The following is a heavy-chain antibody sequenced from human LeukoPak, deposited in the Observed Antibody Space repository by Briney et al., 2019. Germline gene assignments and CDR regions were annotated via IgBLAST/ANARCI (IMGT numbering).Heavy chain of an antibody. Sequence: GGSLRLSCAASGFTFSSYAMSWVRQAPGKGLEWVSAISGSGGSTYYADSVKGRFTISRDNSKNTLYLQMNSVRDEDTAVYYCAKGLVAVADFDYWGQGTLVTVSS. D-gene: IGHD6-19*01. CDR1: GFTFSSYA. J-gene: IGHJ4*02. CDR3: AKGLVAVADFDY. CDR2: ISGSGGST. V-gene: IGHV3-23*01.